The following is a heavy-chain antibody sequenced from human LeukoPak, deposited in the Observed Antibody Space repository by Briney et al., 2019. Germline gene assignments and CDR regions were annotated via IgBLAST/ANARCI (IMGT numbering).Heavy chain of an antibody. Sequence: GGSLRLSCAASGFTFSNAWMSWVRQAPGKGLEWVGRIKSKTDGRTTDYAAPVKARFTISRDDSKTTLYLQMNSLKTEDTAVYYCSGGPDYWGQGTLVTVSS. V-gene: IGHV3-15*01. CDR1: GFTFSNAW. D-gene: IGHD3-10*01. CDR3: SGGPDY. CDR2: IKSKTDGRTT. J-gene: IGHJ4*02.